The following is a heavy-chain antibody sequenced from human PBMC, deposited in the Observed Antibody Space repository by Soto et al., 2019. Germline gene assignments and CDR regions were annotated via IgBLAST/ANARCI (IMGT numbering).Heavy chain of an antibody. CDR3: ARDRAYGAEGNYYYYGFDV. Sequence: SVQVSCKASGYTFTTYAMHWVRQAPGQRLEWMGWINAGNGDTKYSQKFQGRVTITRDTSASTAYMELSSLRSEDTAVYYCARDRAYGAEGNYYYYGFDVWGQGSTVTVSS. V-gene: IGHV1-3*01. CDR1: GYTFTTYA. D-gene: IGHD3-16*01. CDR2: INAGNGDT. J-gene: IGHJ6*02.